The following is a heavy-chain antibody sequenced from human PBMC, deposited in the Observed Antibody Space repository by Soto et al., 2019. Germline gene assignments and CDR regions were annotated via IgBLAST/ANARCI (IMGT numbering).Heavy chain of an antibody. CDR3: IRAWDGWLRLSPYYYYYGMDV. J-gene: IGHJ6*02. CDR2: SRDKAQGYST. V-gene: IGHV3-72*01. CDR1: GFTLSDHY. Sequence: PGGSLRLSCAGSGFTLSDHYIDWVRQAPGKGLEWVGRSRDKAQGYSTEYDASVNGRFTTSRDDSKSIAYLQMNSLKTEDTAVYYCIRAWDGWLRLSPYYYYYGMDVWGQGTTVTVSS. D-gene: IGHD5-12*01.